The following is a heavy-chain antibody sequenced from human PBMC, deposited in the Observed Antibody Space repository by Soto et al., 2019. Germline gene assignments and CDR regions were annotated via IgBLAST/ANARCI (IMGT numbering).Heavy chain of an antibody. V-gene: IGHV3-23*01. CDR2: ISGGGDTT. CDR1: GFSFSTHG. CDR3: AKGVYGGRGYYYYNMDV. D-gene: IGHD3-3*01. Sequence: GGSLRLSCAASGFSFSTHGMSWVRQAPGKGLEWVSAISGGGDTTYYADSMKGRFTISRDNSKSTLQPQMNSLRAEDTAVYYCAKGVYGGRGYYYYNMDVWGQGTTVTVSS. J-gene: IGHJ6*02.